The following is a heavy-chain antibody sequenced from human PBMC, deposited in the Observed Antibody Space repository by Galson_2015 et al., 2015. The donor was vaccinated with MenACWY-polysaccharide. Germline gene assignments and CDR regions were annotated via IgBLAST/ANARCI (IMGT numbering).Heavy chain of an antibody. J-gene: IGHJ3*02. Sequence: SLRLSCAASGSRFSNSGMHWVRQAPGQGLEWVAVIQYDGSNKVYADSVKGRFTISRDNSKNTVFLEINTLGVEDTAVYYCAREGSRIVFHAFDNWGQGTMATVSS. D-gene: IGHD2-2*01. CDR1: GSRFSNSG. V-gene: IGHV3-33*01. CDR3: AREGSRIVFHAFDN. CDR2: IQYDGSNK.